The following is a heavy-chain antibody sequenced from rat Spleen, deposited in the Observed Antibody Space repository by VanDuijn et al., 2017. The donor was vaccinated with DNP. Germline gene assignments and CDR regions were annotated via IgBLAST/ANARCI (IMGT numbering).Heavy chain of an antibody. Sequence: EVQLVETGGGLVQPGRSLKLSCVASGFTFSTYWMFWIRQAPGRGLEWVATIIYDGSRTYYRDSVKGRFTISRDNAEGTLNLQMNSLRSEDTATYYCTTDLAYWGQGTLVTVSS. CDR1: GFTFSTYW. CDR3: TTDLAY. J-gene: IGHJ3*01. CDR2: IIYDGSRT. V-gene: IGHV5-58*01.